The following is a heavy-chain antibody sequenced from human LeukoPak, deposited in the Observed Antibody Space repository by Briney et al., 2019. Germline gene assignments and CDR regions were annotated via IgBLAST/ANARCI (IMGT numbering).Heavy chain of an antibody. CDR1: GFTFSSYG. CDR3: ARTRGTMIVGDFDY. Sequence: GGSLRLSCAASGFTFSSYGMHWVRQAPGKGLEWVAVISYDGSNKYYADSVRGRFTISRDNAKNSLYLQMNSLRAEDTAVYYCARTRGTMIVGDFDYWGQGTLVTVSS. CDR2: ISYDGSNK. V-gene: IGHV3-30*03. D-gene: IGHD3-22*01. J-gene: IGHJ4*02.